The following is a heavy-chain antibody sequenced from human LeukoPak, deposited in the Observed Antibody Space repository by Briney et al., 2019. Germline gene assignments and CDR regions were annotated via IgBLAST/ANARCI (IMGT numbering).Heavy chain of an antibody. CDR1: GGSITSSY. J-gene: IGHJ5*02. Sequence: SGTLSLTCTVSGGSITSSYWSWIRQSPGKGLEWIGYIHYTGSTNYNPSLKSRVTMLIDTSKNQFSLKLSSVTAADTAVYYCARGRYSAGDSWFDPWGQGTLVTVSS. D-gene: IGHD3-9*01. V-gene: IGHV4-59*01. CDR2: IHYTGST. CDR3: ARGRYSAGDSWFDP.